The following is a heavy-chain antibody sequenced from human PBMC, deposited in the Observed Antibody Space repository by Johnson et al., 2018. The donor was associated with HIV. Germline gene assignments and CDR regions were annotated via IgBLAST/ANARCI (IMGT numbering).Heavy chain of an antibody. CDR1: GFTFNDYY. CDR3: ARGGGCGGDCYSGFDAFYI. V-gene: IGHV3-11*04. J-gene: IGHJ3*02. Sequence: QVQLVESGGGLVKPGESLRLSCAASGFTFNDYYISWIRQAPGKGLECVSYISSSGSNKYYADPVKGRFPISRDNDKNSLYLQMNSLTTEDTAAYYCARGGGCGGDCYSGFDAFYIWGQGTMVTVSS. D-gene: IGHD2-21*01. CDR2: ISSSGSNK.